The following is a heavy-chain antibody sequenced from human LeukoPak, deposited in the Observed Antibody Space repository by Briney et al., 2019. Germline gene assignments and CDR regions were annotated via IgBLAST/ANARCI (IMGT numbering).Heavy chain of an antibody. J-gene: IGHJ5*02. CDR2: IYTSGSA. Sequence: SETLSLTCTVAGGSISSGSDYWSWIRQPAGKGLEWIGRIYTSGSANYNPSLKSRVTISVDTSKNQFSLKLSSVTAADTAVYYCARVAGTTVFWFDPWGQGTLVTVSS. CDR1: GGSISSGSDY. D-gene: IGHD1-1*01. CDR3: ARVAGTTVFWFDP. V-gene: IGHV4-61*02.